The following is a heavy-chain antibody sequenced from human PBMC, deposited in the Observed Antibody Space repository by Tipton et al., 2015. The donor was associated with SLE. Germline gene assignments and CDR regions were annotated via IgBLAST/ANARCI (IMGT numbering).Heavy chain of an antibody. CDR2: IRHDGKKF. CDR1: GFTFNNFG. V-gene: IGHV3-30*02. CDR3: AKDPIHCSGDVCSDYDGLDV. J-gene: IGHJ6*02. Sequence: GSLRLSCAASGFTFNNFGMHWVRQAPGKGLGWVAFIRHDGKKFHYADSVKGRFTVSRDDSRKTLYVQMNSLRVDDTAVYYCAKDPIHCSGDVCSDYDGLDVWGQGTTVTVSS. D-gene: IGHD2-8*02.